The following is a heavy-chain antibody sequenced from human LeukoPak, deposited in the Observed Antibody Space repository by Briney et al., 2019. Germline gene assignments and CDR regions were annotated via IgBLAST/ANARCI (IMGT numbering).Heavy chain of an antibody. CDR3: AKDPSLSN. CDR1: GFTFSNYG. Sequence: GGSLRLSCAASGFTFSNYGMHWVRQAPGKGLEWVAFIRYDGSNKYYADSVKGRVTVSRDNSKNTLYLQMNSQRAEDTALYYCAKDPSLSNWGQGTLVTVSS. D-gene: IGHD3-3*02. V-gene: IGHV3-30*02. CDR2: IRYDGSNK. J-gene: IGHJ4*02.